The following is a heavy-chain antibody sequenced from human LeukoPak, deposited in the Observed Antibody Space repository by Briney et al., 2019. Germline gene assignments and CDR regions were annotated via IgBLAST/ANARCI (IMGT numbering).Heavy chain of an antibody. V-gene: IGHV3-33*06. CDR1: GFTSGTYD. CDR3: AKGLNNFPYNYYMDV. J-gene: IGHJ6*03. D-gene: IGHD1-20*01. CDR2: MWYDGSEE. Sequence: GGSLRLSCVASGFTSGTYDIHWVRQAPGKGLEWVALMWYDGSEEYCAGSLKDRFIISRDNSKDTLYLQMNRLRVEDTAVYYCAKGLNNFPYNYYMDVWGKGTTVTVSS.